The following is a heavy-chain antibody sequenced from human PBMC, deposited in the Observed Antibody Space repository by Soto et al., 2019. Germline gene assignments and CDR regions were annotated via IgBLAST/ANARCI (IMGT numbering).Heavy chain of an antibody. Sequence: VASVKVSCRASGGTFSSYAISWVRQAPGQGLEWMGGIIPIFGTANYAQKFQGRVTITADESTSTAYMELSSLRSEDTAVYYCARGLSSGWYWGFDYWGQGTLVTVSS. CDR1: GGTFSSYA. V-gene: IGHV1-69*13. J-gene: IGHJ4*02. CDR3: ARGLSSGWYWGFDY. D-gene: IGHD6-19*01. CDR2: IIPIFGTA.